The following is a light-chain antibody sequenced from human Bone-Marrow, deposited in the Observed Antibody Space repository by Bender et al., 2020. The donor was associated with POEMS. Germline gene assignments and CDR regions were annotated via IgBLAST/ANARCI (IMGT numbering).Light chain of an antibody. J-gene: IGLJ2*01. CDR2: QNN. Sequence: SYELTQSPSVSVSPGQTASITCSGDKLGDKYVCWYQQRPGQSPVLVMYQNNKRPSGIPERFSGSYSGNTATLTISGTQAMDEADYYCQAWDSSTAVVFGGGTKLTVL. CDR1: KLGDKY. CDR3: QAWDSSTAVV. V-gene: IGLV3-1*01.